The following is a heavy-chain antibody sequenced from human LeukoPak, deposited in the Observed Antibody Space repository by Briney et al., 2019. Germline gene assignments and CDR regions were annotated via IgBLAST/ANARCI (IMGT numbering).Heavy chain of an antibody. CDR1: GFTFSSYA. J-gene: IGHJ4*02. V-gene: IGHV3-30*04. Sequence: PGGSLRLSCAASGFTFSSYAMHWVRQAPGKGLEWVAVISYDGSNKYYADSVKGRFTISRDNSKNTLYLQMNSLRAEDTAVYYCARDKSKVLRAVDYWGQGTLVTVSS. CDR2: ISYDGSNK. CDR3: ARDKSKVLRAVDY.